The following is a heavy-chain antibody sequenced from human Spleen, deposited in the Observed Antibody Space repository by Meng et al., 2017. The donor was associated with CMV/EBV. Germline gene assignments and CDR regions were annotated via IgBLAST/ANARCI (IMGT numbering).Heavy chain of an antibody. CDR2: IYYSGSA. J-gene: IGHJ4*02. D-gene: IGHD1-14*01. Sequence: SETLSLTCTVSGGSISSSYWSWIRQPPGKGLEWIGYIYYSGSASYNPSLKSRVTISVDMSKNQFSLKLSSVTAADTAAYYCARAPIESGHGIDYWGQGTLVTVSS. V-gene: IGHV4-59*01. CDR3: ARAPIESGHGIDY. CDR1: GGSISSSY.